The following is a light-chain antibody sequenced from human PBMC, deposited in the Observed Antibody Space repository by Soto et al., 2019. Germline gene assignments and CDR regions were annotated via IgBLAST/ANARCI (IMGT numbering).Light chain of an antibody. CDR1: QSVSNN. V-gene: IGKV3-15*01. CDR3: QQHDTWPRT. J-gene: IGKJ1*01. CDR2: GAS. Sequence: EIVLTQSPGTLSVSPGERATLSCRASQSVSNNLAWYQQKPGQAPRLLIHGASTRGTGIPARFSGSGSGTEFTLTINSLQSEDFAVYYCQQHDTWPRTFGQGTKVDIK.